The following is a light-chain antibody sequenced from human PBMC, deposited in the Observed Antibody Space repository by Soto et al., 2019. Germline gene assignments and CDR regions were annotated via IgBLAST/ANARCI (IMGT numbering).Light chain of an antibody. Sequence: QSALTQPPSASGSPGQSVTISCTGTSSDLSGYNYVSWYQQHPGKATKLMIYDVRKRPAGVPDRFAGTKSGNTASLTVSGHQAEEEADYCCTSYAGSNNGVFGGGTKVTVL. V-gene: IGLV2-8*01. CDR1: SSDLSGYNY. CDR3: TSYAGSNNGV. CDR2: DVR. J-gene: IGLJ3*02.